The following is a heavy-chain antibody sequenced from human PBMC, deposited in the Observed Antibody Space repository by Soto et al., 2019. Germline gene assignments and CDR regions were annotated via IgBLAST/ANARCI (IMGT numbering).Heavy chain of an antibody. CDR1: GYTFTSYY. CDR3: ARVLSWASYYDSWSGYYNYYYYGMDV. D-gene: IGHD3-3*01. CDR2: INPSGGST. Sequence: GASVRVSCRASGYTFTSYYMHWVRQAPGQGLEWMGIINPSGGSTSYAQKFQGRVTMTRDTSTSTVYMELSSLRSEDTAVYYCARVLSWASYYDSWSGYYNYYYYGMDVWGQGTTVTVS. V-gene: IGHV1-46*01. J-gene: IGHJ6*02.